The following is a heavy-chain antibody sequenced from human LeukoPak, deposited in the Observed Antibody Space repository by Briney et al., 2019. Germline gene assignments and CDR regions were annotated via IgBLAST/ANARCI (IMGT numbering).Heavy chain of an antibody. CDR3: ARKFLTGRLIDY. D-gene: IGHD7-27*01. CDR1: GFTFSRYA. V-gene: IGHV3-30*03. CDR2: ISYDGSNE. J-gene: IGHJ4*02. Sequence: PGGSLRLSCAASGFTFSRYAMSWVRQAPGKGLEWVAVISYDGSNEYYADSVKGRFAISRDTSKNTLYLQMNGLRAEDTALYYCARKFLTGRLIDYWGQGTLVTVSS.